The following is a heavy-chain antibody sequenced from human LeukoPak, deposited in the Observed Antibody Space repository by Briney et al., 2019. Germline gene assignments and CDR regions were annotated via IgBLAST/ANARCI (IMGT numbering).Heavy chain of an antibody. J-gene: IGHJ1*01. D-gene: IGHD6-13*01. CDR1: GYTFTSYG. CDR2: IIPILGIA. V-gene: IGHV1-69*04. CDR3: ARGHIAAAAFAEYFQH. Sequence: GASVKVSCKASGYTFTSYGISWVRQAPGQGLEWMGRIIPILGIANYAQKFQGRVTITADKSTSTAYMELSSLRSEDTAVYYCARGHIAAAAFAEYFQHWGQGTLVTVSS.